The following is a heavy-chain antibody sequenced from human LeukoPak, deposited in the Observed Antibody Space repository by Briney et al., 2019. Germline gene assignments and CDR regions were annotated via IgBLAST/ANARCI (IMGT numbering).Heavy chain of an antibody. J-gene: IGHJ6*03. CDR1: GFTFSGYA. CDR2: ISGSGGST. V-gene: IGHV3-23*01. Sequence: GGSLRLSCAASGFTFSGYAMSWVRQAPGKGLEWVSAISGSGGSTYYADSVKDRFTISRDNSKNTLYLQMNSLRAEDTAVYYCAKEGYSSSTYYYYYMDVWGKGTTVTVSS. CDR3: AKEGYSSSTYYYYYMDV. D-gene: IGHD6-6*01.